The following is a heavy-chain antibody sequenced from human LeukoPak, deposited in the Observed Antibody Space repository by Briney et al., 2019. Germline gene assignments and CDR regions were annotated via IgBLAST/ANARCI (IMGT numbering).Heavy chain of an antibody. D-gene: IGHD5-18*01. CDR1: GFTFSSYA. CDR3: ARDPYSYGWWFDP. J-gene: IGHJ5*02. V-gene: IGHV3-30*04. Sequence: GGSLRLSCAASGFTFSSYAMHWVRQAPGKGLEWVAVISYDGSNKYYADSVKGRFTISRDNSKNTLYLQMNSLRAEDTAVYYCARDPYSYGWWFDPWGQGTLVTVSS. CDR2: ISYDGSNK.